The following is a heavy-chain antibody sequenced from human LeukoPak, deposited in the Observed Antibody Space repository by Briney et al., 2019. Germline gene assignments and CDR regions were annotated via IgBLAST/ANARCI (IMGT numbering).Heavy chain of an antibody. Sequence: NASETLSLTCTVSGGSISSSSYYWGWIRQPPGKGLEWIGSIYYSGSTYYNPSLKSRVTISVDTSKNQFSLKLSSVTAADTAVYYCARLVRQWLVVNPFDYWGQGTLVTVSS. CDR3: ARLVRQWLVVNPFDY. CDR2: IYYSGST. D-gene: IGHD6-19*01. V-gene: IGHV4-39*07. CDR1: GGSISSSSYY. J-gene: IGHJ4*02.